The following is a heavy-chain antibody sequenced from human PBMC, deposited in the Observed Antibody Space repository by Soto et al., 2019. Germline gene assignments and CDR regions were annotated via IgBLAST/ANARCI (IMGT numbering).Heavy chain of an antibody. CDR1: GYTFTSYG. Sequence: ASVKVSCKASGYTFTSYGISWVRQAPGQGLEWMGWISAYNGNTNYAQKLQGRVTMTTDTSTSTAYMELRSLRSDDTAVYYCARDGWKALVAGLTEFDYWGQGTLVTVSS. V-gene: IGHV1-18*01. CDR2: ISAYNGNT. D-gene: IGHD6-19*01. J-gene: IGHJ4*02. CDR3: ARDGWKALVAGLTEFDY.